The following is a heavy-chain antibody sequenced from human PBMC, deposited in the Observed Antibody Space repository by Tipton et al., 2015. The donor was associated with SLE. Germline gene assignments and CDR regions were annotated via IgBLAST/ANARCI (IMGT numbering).Heavy chain of an antibody. Sequence: TLSLTCTVSGGSVRISGFYWGWVRQPPGKGLEWIGYIYYSGSTNYNPSLKSRVTISVDTSKNQFSLTLSSVTSADTAVFYCARVRGDSDFDYWGQGTLVTVSS. J-gene: IGHJ4*02. CDR2: IYYSGST. V-gene: IGHV4-31*03. CDR1: GGSVRISGFY. D-gene: IGHD2-21*02. CDR3: ARVRGDSDFDY.